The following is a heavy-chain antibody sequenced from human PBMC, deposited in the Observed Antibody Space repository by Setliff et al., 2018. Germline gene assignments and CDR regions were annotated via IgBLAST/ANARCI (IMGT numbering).Heavy chain of an antibody. CDR1: GDSISSSYFY. CDR2: LHYTGST. V-gene: IGHV4-39*01. CDR3: ARHVLYGSGSYGLNY. J-gene: IGHJ4*02. D-gene: IGHD3-10*01. Sequence: SETLSLTCTVSGDSISSSYFYWGRSRQPPGKGLEWIGSLHYTGSTFYNPSLKSPATVIVHTSKKPFSLKLKSMTAADAGVYYCARHVLYGSGSYGLNYWSQGTLVTVSS.